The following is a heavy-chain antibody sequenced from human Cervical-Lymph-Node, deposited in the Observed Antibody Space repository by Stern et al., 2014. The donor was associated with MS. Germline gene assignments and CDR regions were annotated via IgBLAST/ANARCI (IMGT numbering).Heavy chain of an antibody. CDR2: IAASNANT. V-gene: IGHV1-3*01. D-gene: IGHD2-15*01. J-gene: IGHJ4*02. CDR3: ARGRGVVLAASYFDY. Sequence: QVQLVQSGAEVKKPGASVKVSCQASGYTFATFPVHWVRQAPGQRLEWLGWIAASNANTKYSQKFQDRLTFTRDTSANTVYMELSSLRSEDTAVYFCARGRGVVLAASYFDYWGQGTLLTVSS. CDR1: GYTFATFP.